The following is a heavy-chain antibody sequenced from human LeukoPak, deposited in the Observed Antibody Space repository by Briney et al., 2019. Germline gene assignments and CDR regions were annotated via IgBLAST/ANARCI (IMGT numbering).Heavy chain of an antibody. CDR3: ARESDIVVVGNFDY. D-gene: IGHD2-15*01. V-gene: IGHV3-30*04. J-gene: IGHJ4*02. CDR1: GFTFSSYA. Sequence: PGGSLRLSCAASGFTFSSYAMHWVRQAPGKGLEWVAVISYDGSNKYYADSVKGRFTISRDNAKNSLYLQMNSLRAEDTAVYYCARESDIVVVGNFDYWGQGTLVTVSS. CDR2: ISYDGSNK.